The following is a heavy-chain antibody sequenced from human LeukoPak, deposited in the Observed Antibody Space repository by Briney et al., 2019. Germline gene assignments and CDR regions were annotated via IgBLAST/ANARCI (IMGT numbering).Heavy chain of an antibody. Sequence: GASVKVSCKASGYTFGSDDINWVRQATGQGLEWMGWINPNNGNLGYAQKFQGRVTITRDTPISTAYMELSSLTSEDTAVYYCARPMVVAARGWFDPWGQGTLVTVSS. CDR3: ARPMVVAARGWFDP. CDR2: INPNNGNL. J-gene: IGHJ5*02. D-gene: IGHD2-15*01. V-gene: IGHV1-8*03. CDR1: GYTFGSDD.